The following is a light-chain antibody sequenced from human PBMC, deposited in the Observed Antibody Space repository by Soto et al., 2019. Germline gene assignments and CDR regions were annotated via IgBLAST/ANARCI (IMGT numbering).Light chain of an antibody. CDR1: QTISNW. CDR2: GAF. J-gene: IGKJ4*01. CDR3: QQVDTYPMT. V-gene: IGKV1-5*01. Sequence: DIQMTQSPSTLSASIGDRVTITCRASQTISNWLAWYQQKPGKAPKVLIYGAFTLQRGVPSRFSGRGSGTEFTLTISSLQPEDFATYYCQQVDTYPMTFGGGTKVDIK.